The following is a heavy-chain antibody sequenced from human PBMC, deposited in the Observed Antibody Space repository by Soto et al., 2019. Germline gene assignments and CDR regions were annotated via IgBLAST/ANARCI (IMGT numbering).Heavy chain of an antibody. J-gene: IGHJ4*02. V-gene: IGHV3-30-3*01. D-gene: IGHD2-2*01. Sequence: GGSLRLSCAASGFTFSSYAMHWVRQAPGKGLEWVAVISYDGSNKYYADSVKGRFTISRDNSKNTLYLQMNSLRAEDTAVYHCARSSKRYCSSTSCYLVDYWGQGTLVTVSS. CDR2: ISYDGSNK. CDR1: GFTFSSYA. CDR3: ARSSKRYCSSTSCYLVDY.